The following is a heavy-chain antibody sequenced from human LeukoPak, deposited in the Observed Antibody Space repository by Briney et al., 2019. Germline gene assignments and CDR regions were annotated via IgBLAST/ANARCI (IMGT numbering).Heavy chain of an antibody. J-gene: IGHJ3*02. V-gene: IGHV1-18*01. Sequence: ASVKVSCKASDYTFIPYGISWVRQAPGQGLEWMGWVSAYNDNTNYAQKLQGRVTMTADTSTSTAYMELRSLRSDDTAVYYCARTRDAFDIWGQGTMVTVSS. CDR3: ARTRDAFDI. CDR1: DYTFIPYG. CDR2: VSAYNDNT.